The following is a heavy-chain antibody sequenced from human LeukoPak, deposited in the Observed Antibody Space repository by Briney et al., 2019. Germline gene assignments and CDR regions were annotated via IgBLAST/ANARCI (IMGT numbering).Heavy chain of an antibody. CDR3: ARGRDWNYGYGMDV. CDR1: GDSISSYY. CDR2: IYYSGSA. D-gene: IGHD2-21*02. Sequence: SETLSLTCTVSGDSISSYYWNWIRQPPGKGLDWIGYIYYSGSANYNPSLKSRVTISVDTSKNQFSLKLISVTAADTAVYYCARGRDWNYGYGMDVWGQETTVTVSS. J-gene: IGHJ6*02. V-gene: IGHV4-59*01.